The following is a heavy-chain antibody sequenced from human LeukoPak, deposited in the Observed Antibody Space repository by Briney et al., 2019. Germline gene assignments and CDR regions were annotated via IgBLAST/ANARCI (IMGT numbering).Heavy chain of an antibody. J-gene: IGHJ4*02. Sequence: GGPLRLSCAASGFTFSSYEMNWLRQAPGKGLEWIAYLSSSGSAFSYADSVKGRFTIARDNAKNSVYLKMNSLRADDTAVYYCARSARLMKGVGEVTALDDWGQGTLVTVSS. D-gene: IGHD3-3*01. V-gene: IGHV3-48*03. CDR2: LSSSGSAF. CDR3: ARSARLMKGVGEVTALDD. CDR1: GFTFSSYE.